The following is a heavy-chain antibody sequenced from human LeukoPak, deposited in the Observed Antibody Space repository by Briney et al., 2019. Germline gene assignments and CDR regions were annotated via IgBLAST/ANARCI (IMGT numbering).Heavy chain of an antibody. J-gene: IGHJ4*02. V-gene: IGHV1-18*01. CDR2: ISVYNGNT. D-gene: IGHD3-22*01. CDR1: GYTFATYG. CDR3: ARDTAHNDSSGYPDEY. Sequence: GASVKVSCKASGYTFATYGISWVRQATGQGLEWSGWISVYNGNTNYAQKFQGRVTMTTDTSTSTAYMELRSLRVDATAVYYCARDTAHNDSSGYPDEYWGQGTLVTVSS.